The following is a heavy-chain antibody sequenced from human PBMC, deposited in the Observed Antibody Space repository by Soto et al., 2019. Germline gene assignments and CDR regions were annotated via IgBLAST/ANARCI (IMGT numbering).Heavy chain of an antibody. J-gene: IGHJ4*02. V-gene: IGHV4-59*01. CDR3: AQTPGWPGFDF. CDR1: GASISSRY. CDR2: IYNGERT. Sequence: QLQESGPGLVKSSETMSLTCTASGASISSRYWSWVRQPPGKGLEWIGHIYNGERTNYNPSLNSRATISVDTSKNQVSLNLGSVTAADTAGYYCAQTPGWPGFDFWGQGILVTVSS. D-gene: IGHD6-19*01.